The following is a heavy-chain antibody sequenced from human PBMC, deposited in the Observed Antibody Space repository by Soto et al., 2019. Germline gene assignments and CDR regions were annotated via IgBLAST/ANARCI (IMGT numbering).Heavy chain of an antibody. CDR1: GYRFTTYW. V-gene: IGHV5-51*01. CDR3: ARQLPTAIRGGHYYSYGMDV. CDR2: IHPGDSDT. Sequence: GESLKISCKVSGYRFTTYWIAWVRQMPGKGLEWMGIIHPGDSDTRYSPSFQGQVTISADKSVGTAFLQWSRLKASDTAVYYCARQLPTAIRGGHYYSYGMDVWGQGTTVTVSS. D-gene: IGHD2-2*02. J-gene: IGHJ6*02.